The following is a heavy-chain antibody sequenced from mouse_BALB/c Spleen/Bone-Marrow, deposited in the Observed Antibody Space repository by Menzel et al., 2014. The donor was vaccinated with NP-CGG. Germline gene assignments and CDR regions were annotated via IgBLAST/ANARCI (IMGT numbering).Heavy chain of an antibody. CDR2: IFPGDGST. V-gene: IGHV1-85*01. D-gene: IGHD2-4*01. CDR3: AGRVYYEYDGVAWFAY. J-gene: IGHJ3*01. Sequence: QVQLQQSGAELVKPGASVKLSCKASGYTFTSYDINWVRQRPERGLEWIGWIFPGDGSTKYNEKFKGKATLTTDKSSSTAYLQLNMLTSEDSAVYFCAGRVYYEYDGVAWFAYGGQGTLVTVSA. CDR1: GYTFTSYD.